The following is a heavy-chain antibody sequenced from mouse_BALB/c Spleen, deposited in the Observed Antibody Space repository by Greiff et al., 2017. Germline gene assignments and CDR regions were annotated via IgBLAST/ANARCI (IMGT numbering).Heavy chain of an antibody. CDR3: ARDYGNPSYFDY. V-gene: IGHV1S137*01. D-gene: IGHD2-1*01. Sequence: QVQLQQSGAELVRPGVSVKISCKGSGYTFTDYAMHWVKQSHAKSLEWIGVISTYYGDASYNQKFKGKATMTVDKSSSTAYMELARLTSEDSAIYYCARDYGNPSYFDYWGQGTTLTVSS. CDR2: ISTYYGDA. J-gene: IGHJ2*01. CDR1: GYTFTDYA.